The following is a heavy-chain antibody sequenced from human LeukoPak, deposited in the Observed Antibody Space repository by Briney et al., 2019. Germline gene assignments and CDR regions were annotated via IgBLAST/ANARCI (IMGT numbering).Heavy chain of an antibody. V-gene: IGHV1-2*02. CDR3: AREQITMVRGVIITGFLDY. Sequence: GASVKVSCKASGYTFTGYYMHWVRQAPGQGLEWMGWINPNSGGTNYAQKFQGRVTMTRDTPISTAYMELSRLRSDDTAVYYCAREQITMVRGVIITGFLDYWGQGTLVTVSS. D-gene: IGHD3-10*01. J-gene: IGHJ4*02. CDR2: INPNSGGT. CDR1: GYTFTGYY.